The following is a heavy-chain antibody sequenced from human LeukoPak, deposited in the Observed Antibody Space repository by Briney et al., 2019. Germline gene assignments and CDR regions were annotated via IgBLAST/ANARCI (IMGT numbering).Heavy chain of an antibody. CDR2: INPSGGST. Sequence: VASVKVSCKASGYTFTSYYMHWVRQAPGQGLEWMGIINPSGGSTSYAQKFQGRVTMTRDMSTSTVYMELSSLRSEDTAVYYCAREQRHSSSWSYYYCYYMDVWGKGTTVTVSS. V-gene: IGHV1-46*01. CDR3: AREQRHSSSWSYYYCYYMDV. J-gene: IGHJ6*03. CDR1: GYTFTSYY. D-gene: IGHD6-13*01.